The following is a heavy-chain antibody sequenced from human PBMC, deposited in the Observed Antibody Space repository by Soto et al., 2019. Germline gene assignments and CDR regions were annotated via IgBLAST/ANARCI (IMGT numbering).Heavy chain of an antibody. D-gene: IGHD2-15*01. J-gene: IGHJ4*02. V-gene: IGHV4-30-4*01. CDR2: IYYSGST. Sequence: QVQLQESGPGLVKPSQTLSLTCTVSGRSISSVNYYWSWIRQPPGKGLEWIGYIYYSGSTYYNPPXXSRVTMSVDTPXTXFXXKLSSVTAADTAVYYCARYGSGECNRGSCYSPFDYWGQGTLVTVSS. CDR3: ARYGSGECNRGSCYSPFDY. CDR1: GRSISSVNYY.